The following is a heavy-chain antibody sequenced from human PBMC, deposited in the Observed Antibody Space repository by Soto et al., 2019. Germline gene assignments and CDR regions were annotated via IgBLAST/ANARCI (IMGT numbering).Heavy chain of an antibody. V-gene: IGHV4-31*11. Sequence: PSETLSLTCAVSGGSISSGFYWSWIRQHPGKGLEWIGYIYYSGNTYYNPSLKSRVTISVDTSKNQFSLNLTSVTAADTAVYYCARATYYDSSGYVDYWGQGTLVTVSS. CDR2: IYYSGNT. D-gene: IGHD3-22*01. CDR3: ARATYYDSSGYVDY. CDR1: GGSISSGFY. J-gene: IGHJ4*02.